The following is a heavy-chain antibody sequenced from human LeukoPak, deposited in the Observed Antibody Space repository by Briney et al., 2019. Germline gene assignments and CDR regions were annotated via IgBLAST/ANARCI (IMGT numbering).Heavy chain of an antibody. D-gene: IGHD6-19*01. J-gene: IGHJ3*02. V-gene: IGHV4-59*10. Sequence: SETLSLTCAVYGGSFSGYYWSWIRQPAGKGLEWIGRIYTSGSTNYNPSLKSRVTISVDTSKNQISLKLSSVTAADTAVYYCASQQWLVEGIAFDIWGQGTMVTVS. CDR1: GGSFSGYY. CDR3: ASQQWLVEGIAFDI. CDR2: IYTSGST.